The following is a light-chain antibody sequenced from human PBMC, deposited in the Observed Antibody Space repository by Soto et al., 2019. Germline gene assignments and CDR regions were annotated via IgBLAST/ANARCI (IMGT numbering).Light chain of an antibody. J-gene: IGKJ1*01. Sequence: DIQMTQSPSTLSASVGDRVTITCRASQRISSWLAWYQQKPGKAPKLLIYKASSLESGVPSRFSGSGSGTEFTLTISNLQPDDFATYYCQQYNSFPTFGQGPKVEIK. CDR2: KAS. CDR1: QRISSW. V-gene: IGKV1-5*03. CDR3: QQYNSFPT.